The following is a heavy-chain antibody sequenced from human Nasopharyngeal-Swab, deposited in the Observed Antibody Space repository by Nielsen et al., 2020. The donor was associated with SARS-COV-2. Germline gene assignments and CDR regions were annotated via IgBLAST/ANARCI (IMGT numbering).Heavy chain of an antibody. CDR1: GGSISSYY. Sequence: SETLSLTCTVSGGSISSYYWSWIRQPAGKGLEWIGRIYTSGSTNYNPSLKSRVTMSVDTSKNQFSLKLSSVTAADTAVYYCARAKGYYDSSGYYYYYYMDVWGKGTTVTVSS. CDR2: IYTSGST. J-gene: IGHJ6*03. D-gene: IGHD3-22*01. V-gene: IGHV4-4*07. CDR3: ARAKGYYDSSGYYYYYYMDV.